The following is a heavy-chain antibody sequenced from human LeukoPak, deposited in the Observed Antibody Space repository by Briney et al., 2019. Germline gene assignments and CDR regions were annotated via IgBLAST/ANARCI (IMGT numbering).Heavy chain of an antibody. CDR2: IRPDGSHI. J-gene: IGHJ6*02. CDR1: GFSFSTFV. CDR3: AKDLGMEYSSGWYGLYGMDV. V-gene: IGHV3-30*02. D-gene: IGHD6-19*01. Sequence: GGSLRLSCAASGFSFSTFVMHWVRQAPGKGLEWVAVIRPDGSHISYVDPVKGRFTISRDNSNNTLYLQMNSLRAEDTAVYYCAKDLGMEYSSGWYGLYGMDVWGQGTTVTVSS.